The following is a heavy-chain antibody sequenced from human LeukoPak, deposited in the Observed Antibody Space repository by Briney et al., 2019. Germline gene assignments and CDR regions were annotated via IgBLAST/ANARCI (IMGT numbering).Heavy chain of an antibody. Sequence: GGSLRLSCAASGFTFSSYGMNWVRQAPGKGLEWVSSITGSGGSTYNADSVKGRFTISRDNSKNTLYLQMNSLRAEDTAVYYCARGREGSYFDYWGQGTLVTVSS. CDR3: ARGREGSYFDY. V-gene: IGHV3-23*01. J-gene: IGHJ4*02. CDR1: GFTFSSYG. CDR2: ITGSGGST.